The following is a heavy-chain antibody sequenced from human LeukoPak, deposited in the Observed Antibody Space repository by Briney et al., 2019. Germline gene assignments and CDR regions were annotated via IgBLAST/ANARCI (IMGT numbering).Heavy chain of an antibody. D-gene: IGHD3-22*01. J-gene: IGHJ6*02. CDR1: GYTFTSYD. V-gene: IGHV1-8*01. Sequence: ASVKVSCKASGYTFTSYDINWVRQATGQGPEWMGWMNPNSGNTGYAQKFQGRVTMTRNTSISTAYMELSSLRSEDTAVYYCARFRYYYDSSGYYYYYYYGMDVWGQGTTVTVSS. CDR3: ARFRYYYDSSGYYYYYYYGMDV. CDR2: MNPNSGNT.